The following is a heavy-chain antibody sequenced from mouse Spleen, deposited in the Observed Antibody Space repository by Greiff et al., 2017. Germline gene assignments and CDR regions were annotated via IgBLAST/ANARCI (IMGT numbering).Heavy chain of an antibody. CDR2: INYDGSST. CDR3: AREGNTGFAY. Sequence: EVQLVESEGGLVQPGSSMKLSCTASGFTFSDYYMAWVRQVPEKGLEWVANINYDGSSTYYLDSLKSRFIISRDNAKNILYLQMSSLKSEDTATYYCAREGNTGFAYWGQGTLVTVSA. V-gene: IGHV5-16*01. J-gene: IGHJ3*01. CDR1: GFTFSDYY.